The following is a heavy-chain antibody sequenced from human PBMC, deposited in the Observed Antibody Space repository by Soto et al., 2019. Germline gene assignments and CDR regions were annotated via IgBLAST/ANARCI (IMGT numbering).Heavy chain of an antibody. CDR2: IYYSGST. Sequence: SETLSLTCTVSGGSISSGDYYWSWIRQHPGKGLEWIGYIYYSGSTYYNPSLKSRVTISVDTSKNQFSLKLSSVTAADTALYYCASIYDSSGYYYGNNWLDPWGQGTLVTVSS. CDR1: GGSISSGDYY. D-gene: IGHD3-22*01. J-gene: IGHJ5*02. CDR3: ASIYDSSGYYYGNNWLDP. V-gene: IGHV4-31*03.